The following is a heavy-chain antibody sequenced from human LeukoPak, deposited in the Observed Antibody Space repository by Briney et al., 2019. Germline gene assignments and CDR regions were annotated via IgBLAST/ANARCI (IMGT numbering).Heavy chain of an antibody. J-gene: IGHJ3*02. CDR3: ARVCIAPSFVFDI. Sequence: GGSLRLSCAASGFTFSSYWMSWVRQAPGKGLEWVANIKQDGSEKYYVDSVKGRFTISRDNAKNSLYLQMNSLRAEDTTVYYCARVCIAPSFVFDIWGQGTMVTVSS. CDR1: GFTFSSYW. D-gene: IGHD2-2*01. CDR2: IKQDGSEK. V-gene: IGHV3-7*01.